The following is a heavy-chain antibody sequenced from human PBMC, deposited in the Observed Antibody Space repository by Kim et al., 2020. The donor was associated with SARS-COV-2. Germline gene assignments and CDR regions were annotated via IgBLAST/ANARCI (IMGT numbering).Heavy chain of an antibody. J-gene: IGHJ2*01. Sequence: GGSLRLSCAASGFTFSSYGMHWVRQAPGKGLEWVAGICYDGSNKYYADSVKGRFTISRDNSKNTLYLQMNSLRAEDTAVYYCAKQYYDILNAYTNWYSISGAVAPRSPSPQ. CDR3: AKQYYDILNAYTNWYSIS. CDR2: ICYDGSNK. V-gene: IGHV3-33*06. D-gene: IGHD3-9*01. CDR1: GFTFSSYG.